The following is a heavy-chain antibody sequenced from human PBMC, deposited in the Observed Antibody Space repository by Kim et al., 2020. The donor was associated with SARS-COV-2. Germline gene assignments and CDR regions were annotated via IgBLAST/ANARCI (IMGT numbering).Heavy chain of an antibody. CDR3: TKYNVATAMDYLFDY. CDR2: IKSKTDGGKT. J-gene: IGHJ4*02. Sequence: GGSLRLSCAASGFTFSNSWMSWVRQAPGKGLEWVGRIKSKTDGGKTDYAAPVKGRFTISRDESKNTLYLQMNSLKTEDTAVYYCTKYNVATAMDYLFDYWGQGTLVTVSS. D-gene: IGHD5-18*01. CDR1: GFTFSNSW. V-gene: IGHV3-15*01.